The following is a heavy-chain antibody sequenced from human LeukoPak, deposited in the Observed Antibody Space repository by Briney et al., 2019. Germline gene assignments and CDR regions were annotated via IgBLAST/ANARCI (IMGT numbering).Heavy chain of an antibody. CDR2: IIPILGIA. CDR1: GGTFSSYA. J-gene: IGHJ4*02. V-gene: IGHV1-69*04. CDR3: ARQIQYLGATPIDY. D-gene: IGHD3-16*01. Sequence: PVKVSCKASGGTFSSYAISWVRQAPGQGLEWMGRIIPILGIANYAQKFQGRVTITADKSTSTAYMELSSLRSEDTAVYYCARQIQYLGATPIDYWGQGTLVTVSS.